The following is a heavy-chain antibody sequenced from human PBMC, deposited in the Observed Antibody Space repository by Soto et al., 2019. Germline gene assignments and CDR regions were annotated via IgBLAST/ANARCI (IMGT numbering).Heavy chain of an antibody. J-gene: IGHJ4*02. Sequence: QVLLMQSGAEVKKPGASVKVSCTSSGGPFSSYGISWVRQVPGQGLEWLGGIIPLFGTPSYARKFQDRLTISADESTTTAYMELSSLTSEDTDVYFCARDGTRQMANCDFWGQGTLVTVSS. V-gene: IGHV1-69*01. D-gene: IGHD1-1*01. CDR2: IIPLFGTP. CDR1: GGPFSSYG. CDR3: ARDGTRQMANCDF.